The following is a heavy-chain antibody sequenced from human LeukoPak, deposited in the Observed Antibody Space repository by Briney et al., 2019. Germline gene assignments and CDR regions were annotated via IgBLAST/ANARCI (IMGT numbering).Heavy chain of an antibody. Sequence: ASVKVSCEASGYTFTSYDINWVRQATGQGLEWMGWMNPNSGNTGYAQKFQGRVTMTRNTSISTAYMELSSLRSEDTAVYYCARGRLWFGELLSEDFDYWGQGTLVTVSS. V-gene: IGHV1-8*01. CDR2: MNPNSGNT. CDR3: ARGRLWFGELLSEDFDY. D-gene: IGHD3-10*01. J-gene: IGHJ4*02. CDR1: GYTFTSYD.